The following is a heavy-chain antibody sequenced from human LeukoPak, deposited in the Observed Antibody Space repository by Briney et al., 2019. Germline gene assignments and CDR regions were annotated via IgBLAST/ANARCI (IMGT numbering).Heavy chain of an antibody. J-gene: IGHJ1*01. Sequence: SVKVSCKASGGTFSSYAISWVRQAPGQGLEWMGRIIPIFGIANYAQKFQGRVTITADKSTSTAYMELSSLISEDTAVYYCARGTVIVGDRPEYFQHWGQGTLVTVSS. CDR1: GGTFSSYA. CDR2: IIPIFGIA. D-gene: IGHD3-22*01. V-gene: IGHV1-69*04. CDR3: ARGTVIVGDRPEYFQH.